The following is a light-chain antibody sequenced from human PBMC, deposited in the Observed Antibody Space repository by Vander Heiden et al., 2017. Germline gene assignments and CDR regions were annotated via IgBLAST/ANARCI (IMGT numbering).Light chain of an antibody. CDR3: QVWDSYTDHVV. CDR1: NIGSKT. Sequence: SYVVTQAPSVALAPGRTTRITCGGNNIGSKTVHWYQQKTRQAPVLVVYDDSDRPSGIPDRFSGSNSKTTATLTISRVEDGDEADYYCQVWDSYTDHVVFGGGTRLTVL. V-gene: IGLV3-21*02. J-gene: IGLJ3*02. CDR2: DDS.